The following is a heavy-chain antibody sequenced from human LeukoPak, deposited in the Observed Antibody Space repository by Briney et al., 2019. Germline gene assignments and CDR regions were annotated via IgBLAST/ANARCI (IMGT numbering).Heavy chain of an antibody. V-gene: IGHV3-11*06. J-gene: IGHJ4*02. Sequence: KPGGSLRLSCTGSGSGFTFSDAWMSWVRQAPGKGLEWVSHIDSSSTYTNYADSVKGRFTISRDNAKKSLYLQMNSLRADDTAVYYCARGRGISRPYYFDSWGQGTLDTVSS. CDR1: GFTFSDAW. CDR2: IDSSSTYT. CDR3: ARGRGISRPYYFDS. D-gene: IGHD6-6*01.